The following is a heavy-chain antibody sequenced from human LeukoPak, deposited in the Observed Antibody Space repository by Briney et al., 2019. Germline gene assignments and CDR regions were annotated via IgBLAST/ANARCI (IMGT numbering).Heavy chain of an antibody. CDR3: AKDSDIAVAGTDDAFDL. D-gene: IGHD6-19*01. V-gene: IGHV3-30*18. CDR2: ISYDGSSE. CDR1: GFTFSSYG. J-gene: IGHJ3*01. Sequence: GRSLRLSCAASGFTFSSYGMHWVRQAPGKGLQWVAVISYDGSSEYYADSVKGRFIISRDNSKNTLYLQVNSLRAEDTAVYYCAKDSDIAVAGTDDAFDLWGQVTMVTVSS.